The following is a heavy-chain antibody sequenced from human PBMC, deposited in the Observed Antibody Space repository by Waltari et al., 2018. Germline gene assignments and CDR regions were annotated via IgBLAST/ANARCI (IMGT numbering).Heavy chain of an antibody. Sequence: QLQLQESGPGLVKPSETLSLTCTVSGGSISSSSYYWGWIRQPPGKGLEWIGSIYYSGRTNYSPCLKSRVTISVHTSKNQFSLKLRSVTAADTAVYYCARGGGSSDGYLEISGGGWVKYWGQGTLVTVSS. J-gene: IGHJ4*02. CDR3: ARGGGSSDGYLEISGGGWVKY. CDR1: GGSISSSSYY. V-gene: IGHV4-39*01. D-gene: IGHD2-15*01. CDR2: IYYSGRT.